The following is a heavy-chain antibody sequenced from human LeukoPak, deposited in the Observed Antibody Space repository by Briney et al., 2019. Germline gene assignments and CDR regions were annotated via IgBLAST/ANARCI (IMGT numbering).Heavy chain of an antibody. J-gene: IGHJ4*02. CDR3: ASLRFLEWLFGE. CDR2: SYYSGST. CDR1: RGSLSSYY. V-gene: IGHV4-59*07. D-gene: IGHD3-3*01. Sequence: PSDTLSLTCTVSRGSLSSYYWIWLRQPPGQRLEWIGDSYYSGSTNYNPSLKSRVTISVDTSKNQFSLKLSSVTAADTAVYYCASLRFLEWLFGEWGQGTLVTVSS.